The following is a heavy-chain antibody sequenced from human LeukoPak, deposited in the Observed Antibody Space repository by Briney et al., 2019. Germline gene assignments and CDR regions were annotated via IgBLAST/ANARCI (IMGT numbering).Heavy chain of an antibody. CDR1: GGSFSGYY. CDR2: INHSGST. CDR3: ARARYCSSTSCYTDWFDH. V-gene: IGHV4-34*01. Sequence: PSETLSLTCAVYGGSFSGYYWSWIRQPPGKGLEWIGEINHSGSTNYNPSLKSRVTISVDTTKNQFSLKLSSVTAADTAVYYCARARYCSSTSCYTDWFDHWGQGTLVTVSS. J-gene: IGHJ5*02. D-gene: IGHD2-2*02.